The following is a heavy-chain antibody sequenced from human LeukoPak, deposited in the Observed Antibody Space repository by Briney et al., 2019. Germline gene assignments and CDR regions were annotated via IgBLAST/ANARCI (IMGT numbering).Heavy chain of an antibody. D-gene: IGHD3-3*01. CDR1: DEPFSGYY. J-gene: IGHJ4*02. Sequence: ASETLSLTCAISDEPFSGYYWGWIRQPPGKGLELIGEINRNGNTDYNPSLKSRVSMSIDTSKNQFSLKLISVTAADTAVYYCARLVPERFFQLNPEGYYDYWGQGTLVTVSS. CDR3: ARLVPERFFQLNPEGYYDY. V-gene: IGHV4-34*01. CDR2: INRNGNT.